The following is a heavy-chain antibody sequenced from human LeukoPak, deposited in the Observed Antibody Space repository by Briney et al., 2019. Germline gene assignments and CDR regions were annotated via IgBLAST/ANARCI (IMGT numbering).Heavy chain of an antibody. CDR3: ARDPTSIVGALDAFDI. V-gene: IGHV3-20*04. D-gene: IGHD1-26*01. CDR1: GFTFDVYG. J-gene: IGHJ3*02. CDR2: IHWDGGAT. Sequence: GGSLRLSCAASGFTFDVYGMSWVRQAPGKGLEWVSGIHWDGGATNYADSVKGRFTISRDNAKNSLYLQMDSLRAEDTAVYYCARDPTSIVGALDAFDIWGQGTMVTVSS.